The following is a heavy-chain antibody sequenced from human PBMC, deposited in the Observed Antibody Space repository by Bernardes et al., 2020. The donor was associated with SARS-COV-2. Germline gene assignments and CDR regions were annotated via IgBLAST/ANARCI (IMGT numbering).Heavy chain of an antibody. Sequence: SETLSLTCTVASGSVNNYYWSWIRQPPGKGLEWIGCIHYSGDTNYNPSLKSRVTISIVTSRNQFSLQLSSVTAADTAVYYCARGINMIRVSDAFDFWGQGTLVTVSS. D-gene: IGHD3-10*01. CDR2: IHYSGDT. CDR1: SGSVNNYY. CDR3: ARGINMIRVSDAFDF. V-gene: IGHV4-59*02. J-gene: IGHJ4*02.